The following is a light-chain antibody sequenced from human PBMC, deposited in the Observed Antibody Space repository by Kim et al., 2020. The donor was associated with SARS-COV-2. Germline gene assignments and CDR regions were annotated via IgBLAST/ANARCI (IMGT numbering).Light chain of an antibody. J-gene: IGKJ5*01. CDR1: QSVSSS. Sequence: EVVLTQSPGTLSLSPGERATLSCRASQSVSSSLAWYQQKPGQGPRLLIYDTSSRATGIPDRFSGSGSGTDFTLTVSRLEPEDFAVFYCQQYASPPVTFGQGTRLEIK. CDR3: QQYASPPVT. V-gene: IGKV3-20*01. CDR2: DTS.